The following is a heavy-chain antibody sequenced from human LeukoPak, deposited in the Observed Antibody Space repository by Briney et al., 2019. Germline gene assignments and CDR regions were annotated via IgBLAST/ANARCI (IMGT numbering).Heavy chain of an antibody. Sequence: SETLSLTCTVSGGSISSYYWSWIRQPPGKGLEWIGYIYYSGSTSYNPSLKSRVTISVDTSKNQFSLKLSSVTAADTAVYYCARDRVAAAGRYGMDVWGQGTTVTVSS. CDR3: ARDRVAAAGRYGMDV. CDR1: GGSISSYY. D-gene: IGHD6-13*01. J-gene: IGHJ6*02. V-gene: IGHV4-59*01. CDR2: IYYSGST.